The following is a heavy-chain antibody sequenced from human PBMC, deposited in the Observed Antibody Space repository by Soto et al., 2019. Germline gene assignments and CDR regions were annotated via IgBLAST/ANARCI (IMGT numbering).Heavy chain of an antibody. CDR3: RTGSGYSGYYYGMDV. Sequence: SETLSLTCAFYGWSFSGYYWSWIRQPPGKGLEWIGEINHSGSTNYNPSLKSRVTISVDTSKNQFSLKLSSVTAADTAVYYCRTGSGYSGYYYGMDVWGQGTTVT. D-gene: IGHD3-3*01. J-gene: IGHJ6*02. CDR2: INHSGST. CDR1: GWSFSGYY. V-gene: IGHV4-34*01.